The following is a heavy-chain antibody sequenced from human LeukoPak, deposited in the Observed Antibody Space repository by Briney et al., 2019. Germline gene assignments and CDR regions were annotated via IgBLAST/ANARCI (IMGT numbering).Heavy chain of an antibody. Sequence: SVKVSCKASGGTFSSYAISWVRQAPGQGLEWMGGIIPIFGTANYAQKFQGRVTITTDESTSTAYVELSSLRSEDTAVYYCARGREQQLVLNWFDPWGQGTLVTVSS. CDR2: IIPIFGTA. CDR1: GGTFSSYA. V-gene: IGHV1-69*05. CDR3: ARGREQQLVLNWFDP. J-gene: IGHJ5*02. D-gene: IGHD6-13*01.